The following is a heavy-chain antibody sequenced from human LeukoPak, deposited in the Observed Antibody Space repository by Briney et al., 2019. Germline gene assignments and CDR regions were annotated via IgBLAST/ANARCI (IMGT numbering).Heavy chain of an antibody. CDR3: AKGPIFGVVIGRSLDY. V-gene: IGHV3-23*01. D-gene: IGHD3-3*01. CDR1: GFTFSSYA. J-gene: IGHJ4*02. CDR2: TSGGGGGI. Sequence: PGGSLRLSCAASGFTFSSYAMSWVRQAPGKGLEWVSATSGGGGGIYYADSVKGRFTISRDNSMNTLYLQMNSLRAEDTAVYYCAKGPIFGVVIGRSLDYWGQGTLVTVSS.